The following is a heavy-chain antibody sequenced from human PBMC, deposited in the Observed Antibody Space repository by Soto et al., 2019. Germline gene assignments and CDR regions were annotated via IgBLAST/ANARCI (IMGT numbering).Heavy chain of an antibody. CDR1: GFTFSDYY. CDR2: IGSSDNII. J-gene: IGHJ4*02. CDR3: ASDLGYYESSGYFDY. Sequence: PGGSLRLSWAASGFTFSDYYMSWIRQAPGKGLEWVSYIGSSDNIIYYADSVKGRFTISRDNAKNSLYLQMNSLRAEDTAVYYCASDLGYYESSGYFDYWGQGTLVTVS. D-gene: IGHD3-22*01. V-gene: IGHV3-11*01.